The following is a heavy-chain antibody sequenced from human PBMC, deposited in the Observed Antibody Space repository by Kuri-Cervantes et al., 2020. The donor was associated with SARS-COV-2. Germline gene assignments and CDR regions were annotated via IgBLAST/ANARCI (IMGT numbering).Heavy chain of an antibody. V-gene: IGHV3-7*02. CDR1: GFTFSSYW. CDR3: ARVLAARPWYFDL. D-gene: IGHD6-6*01. Sequence: GESLKISCAASGFTFSSYWMSWVRQAPGKGLEWVANIKQDGSEKYYVDSLKGLFTISRDNAKNTLYLQMNSLRAEDTAVYYCARVLAARPWYFDLWGRGTLVTVSS. CDR2: IKQDGSEK. J-gene: IGHJ2*01.